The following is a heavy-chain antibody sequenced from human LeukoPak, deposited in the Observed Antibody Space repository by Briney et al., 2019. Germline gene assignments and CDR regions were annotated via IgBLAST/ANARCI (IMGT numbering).Heavy chain of an antibody. V-gene: IGHV3-23*01. Sequence: GGSLRLSCAASGFTFSSYAMSWVRQAPGKGLEWVSAIGSSGGTTYYADSVRGRFTVSRDNSMDTLYLQMNSLRAEDTALYYCAHIVGSATTYWGQGTLVTVSS. CDR2: IGSSGGTT. CDR3: AHIVGSATTY. CDR1: GFTFSSYA. D-gene: IGHD1-26*01. J-gene: IGHJ4*02.